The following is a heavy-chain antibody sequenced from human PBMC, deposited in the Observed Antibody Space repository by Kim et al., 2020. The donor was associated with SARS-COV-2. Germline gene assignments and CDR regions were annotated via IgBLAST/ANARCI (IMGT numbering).Heavy chain of an antibody. D-gene: IGHD6-13*01. J-gene: IGHJ4*02. CDR3: AARIAAAGKGFDY. V-gene: IGHV4-34*01. Sequence: YNPPLKSRVTISVDTSKNQFSLKLSSVTAADTAVYYCAARIAAAGKGFDYWGQGTLVTVSS.